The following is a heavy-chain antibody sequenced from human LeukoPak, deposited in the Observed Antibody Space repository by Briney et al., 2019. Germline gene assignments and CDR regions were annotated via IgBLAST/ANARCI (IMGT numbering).Heavy chain of an antibody. CDR1: GFTFSSYE. V-gene: IGHV3-48*03. CDR2: ISSSGSTI. J-gene: IGHJ4*02. CDR3: ESMFSGGDSIRMDY. D-gene: IGHD2-21*02. Sequence: PGGSLRLSCAASGFTFSSYEMNWVRQAPGKGLEWVSYISSSGSTIYYADSVKGRFTISRDNAKNSLYLQMSSLRAEDTAVYYCESMFSGGDSIRMDYWGQGTLVTVSS.